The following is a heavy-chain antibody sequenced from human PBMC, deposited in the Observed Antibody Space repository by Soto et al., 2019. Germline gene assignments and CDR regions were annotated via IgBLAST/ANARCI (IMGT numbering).Heavy chain of an antibody. CDR1: GFTFSSYW. J-gene: IGHJ6*02. D-gene: IGHD1-20*01. V-gene: IGHV3-7*05. CDR3: ARAYNWNYFFGMDV. Sequence: GGSLRLSCAASGFTFSSYWMSWVRQAPGKGLEWVANIKQDGSEKYYVDSVKGRFTISRDNAKNSLYLQMNSLRAEDTAVYYCARAYNWNYFFGMDVWGQGTTVTVSS. CDR2: IKQDGSEK.